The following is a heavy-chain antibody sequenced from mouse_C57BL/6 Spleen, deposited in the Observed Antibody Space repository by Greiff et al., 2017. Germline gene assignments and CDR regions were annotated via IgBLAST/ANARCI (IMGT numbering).Heavy chain of an antibody. D-gene: IGHD2-14*01. CDR3: ARGGEYDVSYWYFDV. V-gene: IGHV5-4*01. J-gene: IGHJ1*03. Sequence: VQLQQSGGGLVKPGGSLKLSCAASGFTFSSYAMSWVRQTPEKRLEWVATISDGGSYTYYPDNVKGRFTISRDNAKNNLYLQMSHLKSEDTAMYYCARGGEYDVSYWYFDVWGTGTTVTVSS. CDR1: GFTFSSYA. CDR2: ISDGGSYT.